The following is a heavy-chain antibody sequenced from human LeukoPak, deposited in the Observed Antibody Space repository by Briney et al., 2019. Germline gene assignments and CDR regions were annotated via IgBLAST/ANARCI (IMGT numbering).Heavy chain of an antibody. V-gene: IGHV3-64*01. CDR2: ISSNGGTT. J-gene: IGHJ3*02. D-gene: IGHD4-11*01. CDR1: GFTFSSYA. CDR3: ARYSASRAFDI. Sequence: GGSLRLSCAASGFTFSSYAMHWVRQAPGKGLEYFSAISSNGGTTYYANSVKGRFIISRDNSKNTLCLQMGSLRAEDMAVYYCARYSASRAFDIWGQGTMVTVSP.